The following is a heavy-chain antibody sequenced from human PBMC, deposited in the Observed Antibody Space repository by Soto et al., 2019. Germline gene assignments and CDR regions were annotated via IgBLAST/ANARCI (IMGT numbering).Heavy chain of an antibody. V-gene: IGHV3-48*01. CDR2: ISSDSALI. D-gene: IGHD3-10*01. J-gene: IGHJ4*02. CDR3: VRGWDPWLGDY. CDR1: GFTFSSFS. Sequence: VGSLRLSCAASGFTFSSFSMNWVRQAPGKGLEWVSYISSDSALIYYGDSVKGRFTISRGNAKNSLYLQMNSLRVEDTAIYYCVRGWDPWLGDYWGQGAMVTVYS.